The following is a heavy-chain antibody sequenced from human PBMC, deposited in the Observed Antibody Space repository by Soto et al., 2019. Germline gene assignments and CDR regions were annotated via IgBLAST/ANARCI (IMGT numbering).Heavy chain of an antibody. CDR1: GFTFSSYW. D-gene: IGHD3-3*01. V-gene: IGHV3-7*01. CDR2: LKQDGSEK. Sequence: EVQLVESGGGLVQPGGSLRLSCAASGFTFSSYWMTWVRQAPGKGLEWVANLKQDGSEKYYVDSVKGRFTISRDNAKNSLSLQMNGLSAEDTAVYYCVKTAEWLSPCARTYYFDSWGQGTLVSVSS. J-gene: IGHJ4*02. CDR3: VKTAEWLSPCARTYYFDS.